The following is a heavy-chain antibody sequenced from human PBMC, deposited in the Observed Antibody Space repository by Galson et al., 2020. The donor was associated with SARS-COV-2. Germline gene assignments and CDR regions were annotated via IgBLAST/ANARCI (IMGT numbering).Heavy chain of an antibody. D-gene: IGHD2-2*02. CDR2: INHSGNT. CDR3: ARDLAVYCSSTSCYRAGDAFDI. Sequence: ETLSLTCAVYGGSFSGYYWSWIRQPPGKGLEWIGEINHSGNTNYNPSLKSRVTISVDTSKNQFSLKLSSVTAADTAVYYCARDLAVYCSSTSCYRAGDAFDIWGQGTMVTVSS. J-gene: IGHJ3*02. V-gene: IGHV4-34*01. CDR1: GGSFSGYY.